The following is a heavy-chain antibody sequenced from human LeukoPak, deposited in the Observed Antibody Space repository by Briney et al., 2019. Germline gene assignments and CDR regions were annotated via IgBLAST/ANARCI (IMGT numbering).Heavy chain of an antibody. J-gene: IGHJ4*02. D-gene: IGHD2-15*01. CDR3: ARDLGYCSGGSCYPTYYFDY. CDR2: INPSGGST. Sequence: ASVKVSCKASGYTFTSYYMHWVRQAPGQGLEWMGIINPSGGSTSYAQKFQGRVITTRDMSTSTVYMELNSLRSEDTAIYYCARDLGYCSGGSCYPTYYFDYWGQGTLVAVSS. V-gene: IGHV1-46*01. CDR1: GYTFTSYY.